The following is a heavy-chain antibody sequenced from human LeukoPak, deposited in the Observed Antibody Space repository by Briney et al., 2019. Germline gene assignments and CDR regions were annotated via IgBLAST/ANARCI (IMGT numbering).Heavy chain of an antibody. CDR2: IIPIFGTA. CDR3: AISARYYDFWSGPYVDY. V-gene: IGHV1-69*05. CDR1: GGIFSSYA. J-gene: IGHJ4*02. D-gene: IGHD3-3*01. Sequence: ASVKVSCKASGGIFSSYAISWVRQAPGQGLEWMGRIIPIFGTANYAQKFQGRVTITTDESTSTAYMELSSLRSEDTAVYYCAISARYYDFWSGPYVDYWGQGTLVTVSS.